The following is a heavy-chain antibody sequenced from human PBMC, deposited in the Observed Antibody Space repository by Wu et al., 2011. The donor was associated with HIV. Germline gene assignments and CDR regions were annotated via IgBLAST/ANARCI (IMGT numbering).Heavy chain of an antibody. D-gene: IGHD3-3*01. Sequence: KASGYTFTSYGISWVRQAPGQGLEWMGWISAYNGNTNYAQKLQGRVTMTTDTSTSTAYMELRSLRSDDTAVYYCARVARVLRFLEWLAGGYWGQGTLVTVSS. CDR2: ISAYNGNT. CDR1: GYTFTSYG. J-gene: IGHJ4*02. CDR3: ARVARVLRFLEWLAGGY. V-gene: IGHV1-18*01.